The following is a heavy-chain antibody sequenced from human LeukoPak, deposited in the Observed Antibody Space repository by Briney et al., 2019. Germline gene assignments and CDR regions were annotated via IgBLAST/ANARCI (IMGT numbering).Heavy chain of an antibody. D-gene: IGHD2-2*01. J-gene: IGHJ5*02. CDR1: GYTFTGYY. Sequence: ASVTVSCKASGYTFTGYYMHWVRQAPGQGLEWVGWINPNRGGTNYAQKFQGRVTMTRDTSISTAYMELSRLRSDDTAVYYCAREPLRGYCSSTSCYENWFDPWGQGTLVTVSS. CDR2: INPNRGGT. V-gene: IGHV1-2*02. CDR3: AREPLRGYCSSTSCYENWFDP.